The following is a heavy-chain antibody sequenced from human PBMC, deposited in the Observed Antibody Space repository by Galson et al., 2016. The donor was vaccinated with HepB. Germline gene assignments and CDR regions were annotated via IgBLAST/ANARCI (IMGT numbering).Heavy chain of an antibody. V-gene: IGHV3-11*01. CDR1: GFTFSDHY. CDR3: ARHPQNNL. Sequence: SLRLSCAASGFTFSDHYMTWIRQAPGKGLESVSCISSSGSTKHYADSVKGRFTISRDNAKNSLFLQMNSLRAEDTAVYYCARHPQNNLWGQGTLVTVSS. J-gene: IGHJ4*02. CDR2: ISSSGSTK. D-gene: IGHD1/OR15-1a*01.